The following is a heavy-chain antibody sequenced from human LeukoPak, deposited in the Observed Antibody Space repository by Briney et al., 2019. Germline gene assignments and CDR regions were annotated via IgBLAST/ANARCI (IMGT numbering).Heavy chain of an antibody. V-gene: IGHV3-21*01. D-gene: IGHD4-23*01. Sequence: GGSLRLSCAASGFTFSSHSMNWVRQAPGKGLEWVSSISSSSSYIYYADSVKGRFTISRDNAKNSLYLQMNSLRAEDTAVYYCARGITPVGAFDIWGQGTMVTVSS. CDR3: ARGITPVGAFDI. CDR2: ISSSSSYI. CDR1: GFTFSSHS. J-gene: IGHJ3*02.